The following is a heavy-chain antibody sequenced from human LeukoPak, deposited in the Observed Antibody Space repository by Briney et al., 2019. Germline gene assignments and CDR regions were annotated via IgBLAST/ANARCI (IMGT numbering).Heavy chain of an antibody. D-gene: IGHD6-13*01. CDR3: AREVYSSSRPADAFDI. CDR1: GFTFTNYA. V-gene: IGHV3-23*01. J-gene: IGHJ3*02. Sequence: GGSLRLSCAASGFTFTNYAMSWVRQAPGKGLEWVSTLSGSGDNTYYADSVKGRFTISRDNAKNSLYLQMNSLRAEDTAVYYCAREVYSSSRPADAFDIWGQGTVVTVSS. CDR2: LSGSGDNT.